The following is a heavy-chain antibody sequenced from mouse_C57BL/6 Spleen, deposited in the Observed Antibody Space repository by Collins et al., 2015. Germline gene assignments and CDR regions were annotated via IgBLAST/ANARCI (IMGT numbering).Heavy chain of an antibody. Sequence: QIQLVQSGPELKKPGETVKISCKASGYTFTTYGMSWVKQAPGKGLKWMGWINTYSGVPTYADDFKGRFAFSLETSASTAYLQINNLKNEDTATYFCARGVDFDYWGQGTTLTVSS. V-gene: IGHV9-3*01. CDR3: ARGVDFDY. CDR1: GYTFTTYG. D-gene: IGHD1-1*01. J-gene: IGHJ2*01. CDR2: INTYSGVP.